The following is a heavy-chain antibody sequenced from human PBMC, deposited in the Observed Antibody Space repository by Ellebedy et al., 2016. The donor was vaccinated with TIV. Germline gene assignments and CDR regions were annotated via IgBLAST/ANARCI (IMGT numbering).Heavy chain of an antibody. CDR2: IYSGGST. CDR1: GFTVSSNY. V-gene: IGHV3-53*01. D-gene: IGHD1-26*01. J-gene: IGHJ6*03. Sequence: GGSLRLSXAASGFTVSSNYMSWVRQAPGKGLEWVSVIYSGGSTYYADSVKGRFTISRDNSKNTLYLQMNSLRAEDTAVYYCARVQSGSYGYYYYYMDVWGKGTTVTVSS. CDR3: ARVQSGSYGYYYYYMDV.